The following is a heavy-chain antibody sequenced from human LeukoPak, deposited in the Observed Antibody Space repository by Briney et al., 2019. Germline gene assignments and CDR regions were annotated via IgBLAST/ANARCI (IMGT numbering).Heavy chain of an antibody. J-gene: IGHJ4*02. V-gene: IGHV3-30-3*01. CDR2: ISYDGSNK. Sequence: GRSLRLSCAASGFTFSSYAMHWVRQAPGKGLEWVAVISYDGSNKYYADSVQGRFTISRDNSKNTLYLQMNSLRAEDTAVYYCARDQGYYDSSGPGGWGQGTLVTVSS. CDR3: ARDQGYYDSSGPGG. CDR1: GFTFSSYA. D-gene: IGHD3-22*01.